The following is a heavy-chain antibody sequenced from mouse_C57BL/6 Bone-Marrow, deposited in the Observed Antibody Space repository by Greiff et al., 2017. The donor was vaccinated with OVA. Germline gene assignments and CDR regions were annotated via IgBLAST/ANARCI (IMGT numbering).Heavy chain of an antibody. CDR2: SRNKANDYTT. CDR1: GFTFSDFY. Sequence: EVKLVESGGGLVQSGRSLRLSCATSGFTFSDFYMEWVRQAPGKGLEWIAASRNKANDYTTEYSASVKGRFIVSRDTSQSILYHQMNALRAEDTAIYYCARDVGFAYWGQGTLVTVSA. V-gene: IGHV7-1*01. CDR3: ARDVGFAY. J-gene: IGHJ3*01.